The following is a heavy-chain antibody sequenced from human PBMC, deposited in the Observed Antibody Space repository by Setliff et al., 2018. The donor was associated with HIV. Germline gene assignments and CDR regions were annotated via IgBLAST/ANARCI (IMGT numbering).Heavy chain of an antibody. J-gene: IGHJ4*02. CDR2: ITNTGSST. CDR1: GFTFSDYY. CDR3: MYGGRTATTH. Sequence: GGSLRLSCAASGFTFSDYYLNWFRLAPGKGLEWISHITNTGSSTNYADSVKGRFTISRDKAKYSLYLQMNTLGVEDTAVYYCMYGGRTATTHWGQGTLVTVSS. V-gene: IGHV3-11*04. D-gene: IGHD4-17*01.